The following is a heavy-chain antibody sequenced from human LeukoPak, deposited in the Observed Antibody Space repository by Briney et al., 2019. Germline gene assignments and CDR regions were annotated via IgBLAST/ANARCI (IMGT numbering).Heavy chain of an antibody. CDR1: GFTFSSYW. V-gene: IGHV3-7*01. D-gene: IGHD3-22*01. Sequence: GGSLRLSCAASGFTFSSYWMNWVRQAPGKGLEWVGNIKQDGSEKYYVDSVKGRFTISRDNAKNSLYLQMNSLRAEDTAVYYCARDLYYDSSGYWDYWGQGTLVTVSS. CDR2: IKQDGSEK. CDR3: ARDLYYDSSGYWDY. J-gene: IGHJ4*02.